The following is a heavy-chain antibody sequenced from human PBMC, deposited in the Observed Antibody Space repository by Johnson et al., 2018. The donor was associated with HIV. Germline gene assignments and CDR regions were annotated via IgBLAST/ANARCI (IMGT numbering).Heavy chain of an antibody. Sequence: QVQLVESGGGLVKPGGSLRLSCAASGFIFSDYYMSWIRQAPGKGLEWVSYISSSGSTIYYADSVKGRFTISRDNAKNSLYLQMNSLRAEDTAVYYCARDRHCGGDCYTDDAFDIWGQGTMVTVSS. J-gene: IGHJ3*02. CDR2: ISSSGSTI. D-gene: IGHD2-21*02. V-gene: IGHV3-11*04. CDR3: ARDRHCGGDCYTDDAFDI. CDR1: GFIFSDYY.